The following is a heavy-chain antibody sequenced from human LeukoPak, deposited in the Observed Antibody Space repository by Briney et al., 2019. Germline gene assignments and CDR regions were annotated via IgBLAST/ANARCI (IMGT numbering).Heavy chain of an antibody. D-gene: IGHD5-24*01. CDR2: LSHSGSS. CDR1: GGSVSSYY. J-gene: IGHJ4*02. Sequence: PSETLSLTCTVSGGSVSSYYWSWIRRPPGRGLEWIAYLSHSGSSDSNPSLTSRVTTLVDTSKNQFSLKLTSVTAADTAVYYCAREFVGRDGHSHFDYWGQGSLVTVSS. CDR3: AREFVGRDGHSHFDY. V-gene: IGHV4-59*02.